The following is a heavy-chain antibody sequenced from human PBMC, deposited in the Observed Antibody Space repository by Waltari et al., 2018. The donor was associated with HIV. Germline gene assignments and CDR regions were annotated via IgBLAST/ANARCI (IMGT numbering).Heavy chain of an antibody. V-gene: IGHV1-46*01. CDR2: INAGDGDA. J-gene: IGHJ4*02. CDR3: ARAGLRGLIQDFDI. Sequence: LQPRTEMGKPGASVRLSCRVSGFLLAYPYIYWVRQGPRQKFEWMGIINAGDGDAHSAQKFQARLTLTRDLFTGTLYLDLMSLRSDDTAVYFCARAGLRGLIQDFDIWGQGTQLIVSS. CDR1: GFLLAYPY.